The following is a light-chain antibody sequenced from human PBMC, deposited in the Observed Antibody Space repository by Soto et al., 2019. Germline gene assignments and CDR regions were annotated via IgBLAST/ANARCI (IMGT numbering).Light chain of an antibody. J-gene: IGLJ1*01. V-gene: IGLV2-14*01. Sequence: QSALTQPASVSGSPGQSIAISCTGTSSVVGGYDYVSWYQQHPDKAPKLMIYEVTKRPSGVSNRFSGSKSGNTAPLTISGLQPEDEADYYCSSHTSGNTRVFGSGTKVTVL. CDR2: EVT. CDR3: SSHTSGNTRV. CDR1: SSVVGGYDY.